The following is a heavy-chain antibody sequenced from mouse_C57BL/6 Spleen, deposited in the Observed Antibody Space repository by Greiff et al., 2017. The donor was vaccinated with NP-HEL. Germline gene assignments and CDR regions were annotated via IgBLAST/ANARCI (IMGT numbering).Heavy chain of an antibody. J-gene: IGHJ2*01. Sequence: QVQLQQPGAELVKPGASGKLSCKASGDTFTSYWMTWVKRRPGRGLGGMGRMNPNSGGTKYNEKFKSKATLTVDKPSSTAYMQLSSLTSEESAVYYCARSRDGYHEGFDYWGQGTTLTVSS. CDR3: ARSRDGYHEGFDY. V-gene: IGHV1-72*01. CDR1: GDTFTSYW. CDR2: MNPNSGGT. D-gene: IGHD2-3*01.